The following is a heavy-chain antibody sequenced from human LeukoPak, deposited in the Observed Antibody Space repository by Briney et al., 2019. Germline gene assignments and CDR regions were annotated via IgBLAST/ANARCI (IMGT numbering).Heavy chain of an antibody. CDR1: GYTFTSYG. D-gene: IGHD2-21*02. Sequence: ASVKVSCKASGYTFTSYGISWVRQAPGQGLEWMGWISAYNGNTNYAQKLQGRVTMTTETSTSTAYMELRSLRSDDTAVYYCARVWGVTIPAYFDPWGQGTLVTVSS. V-gene: IGHV1-18*01. CDR3: ARVWGVTIPAYFDP. CDR2: ISAYNGNT. J-gene: IGHJ5*02.